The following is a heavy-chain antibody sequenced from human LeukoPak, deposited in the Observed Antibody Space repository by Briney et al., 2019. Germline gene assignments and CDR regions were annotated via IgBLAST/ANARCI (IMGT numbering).Heavy chain of an antibody. V-gene: IGHV4-39*07. J-gene: IGHJ4*02. CDR2: IYYSGST. D-gene: IGHD5-24*01. CDR3: ARADGDGYNPPLGY. Sequence: SETLSLTCTVSGGSISSSSYYWGWIRQPPGKGLEWIGSIYYSGSTYYNPSLKSRVTISVDTSKNQFSLKLSSVTAADTAVYYCARADGDGYNPPLGYWGQGTLVTVSS. CDR1: GGSISSSSYY.